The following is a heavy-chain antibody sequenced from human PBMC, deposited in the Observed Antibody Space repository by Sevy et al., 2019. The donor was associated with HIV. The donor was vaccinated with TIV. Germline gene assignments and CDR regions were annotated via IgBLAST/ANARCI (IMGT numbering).Heavy chain of an antibody. J-gene: IGHJ4*02. CDR3: ARGGYYYDNAAYYALDS. CDR2: IWSDGAYQ. Sequence: GGSLRLSCAATGFTFSNYAMHWVRQAPGKEMEWVAIIWSDGAYQYHGDSVKGRFTISRDNSKNTLYLQMNNVRVEDMAVYYCARGGYYYDNAAYYALDSWGQGTLVTVSS. D-gene: IGHD3-22*01. CDR1: GFTFSNYA. V-gene: IGHV3-33*01.